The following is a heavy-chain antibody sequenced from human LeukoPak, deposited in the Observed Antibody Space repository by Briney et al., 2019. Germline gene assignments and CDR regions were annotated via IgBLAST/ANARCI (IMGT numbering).Heavy chain of an antibody. V-gene: IGHV3-15*01. CDR1: GLTFRNVW. J-gene: IGHJ4*02. CDR2: IKTKTDGGTT. D-gene: IGHD2-2*01. Sequence: GGSLRLSCAASGLTFRNVWMSRVRQAPGKRLEWVGRIKTKTDGGTTDYAAPVKGRFTISRDDSKDTLYLQMNSLKTEDTAVYYCTRLSVPVDYWGQGALVTVSS. CDR3: TRLSVPVDY.